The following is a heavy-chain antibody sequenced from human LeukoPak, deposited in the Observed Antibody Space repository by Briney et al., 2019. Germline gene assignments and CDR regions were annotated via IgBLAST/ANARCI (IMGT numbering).Heavy chain of an antibody. D-gene: IGHD3-3*02. Sequence: PGRSLRLSCAASGFTFSNYGMHWVRQAPGKGLEWMAVIWYDGSNKYYADSVKGRFTISRDNSKNTLYLQMNSLRAEDTAVYYCAKSSGRIFGVVINPYYFDYWGQGTLVTVSS. V-gene: IGHV3-33*06. CDR3: AKSSGRIFGVVINPYYFDY. CDR2: IWYDGSNK. J-gene: IGHJ4*02. CDR1: GFTFSNYG.